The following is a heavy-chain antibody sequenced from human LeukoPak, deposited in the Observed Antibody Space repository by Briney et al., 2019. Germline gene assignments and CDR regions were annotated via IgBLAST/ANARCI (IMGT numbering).Heavy chain of an antibody. CDR1: GYIFTSYY. CDR3: TRALPHRRLMDTTMEQHWFDP. J-gene: IGHJ5*02. V-gene: IGHV1-46*01. Sequence: GASVKVSCKASGYIFTSYYIHWVRQAPGQGLEWMGLINPSGGRTNYAQKFQGRVTMTRDMSTSTVYMELSGLRSEDTAMYYCTRALPHRRLMDTTMEQHWFDPWGQGTLVTVSS. CDR2: INPSGGRT. D-gene: IGHD5-18*01.